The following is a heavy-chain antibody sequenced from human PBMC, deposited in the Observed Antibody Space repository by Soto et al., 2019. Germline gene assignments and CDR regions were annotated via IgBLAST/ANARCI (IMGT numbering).Heavy chain of an antibody. CDR1: GYTFTSYG. CDR2: ISAYNGNT. D-gene: IGHD3-22*01. CDR3: ARAGPPYYYDSSGTGKGDAFDS. J-gene: IGHJ3*02. V-gene: IGHV1-18*01. Sequence: ASVKVSCKASGYTFTSYGISWVRQAPGQGLEWMGWISAYNGNTNYAQKLQGRVTMTTDTSTSTAYMELRSLRSDDTAVYYCARAGPPYYYDSSGTGKGDAFDSWGQGTMVTVSS.